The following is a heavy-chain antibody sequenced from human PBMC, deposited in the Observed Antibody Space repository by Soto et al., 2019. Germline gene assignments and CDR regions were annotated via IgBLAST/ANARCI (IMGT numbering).Heavy chain of an antibody. CDR3: ARDRDKYCISTSCYRPGGWFDP. D-gene: IGHD2-2*01. V-gene: IGHV1-18*01. J-gene: IGHJ5*02. CDR1: GYTFTSYC. CDR2: ISAYNGNT. Sequence: ASVKVSCKASGYTFTSYCISWVRQAPGQGLEWMGWISAYNGNTNYAQKLQGRVTMTTDTSTSTAYMELRSLRSDDTAVYYCARDRDKYCISTSCYRPGGWFDPWGQGTLVTVSS.